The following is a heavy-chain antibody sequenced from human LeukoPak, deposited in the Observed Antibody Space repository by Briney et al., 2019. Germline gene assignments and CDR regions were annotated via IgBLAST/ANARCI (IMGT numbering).Heavy chain of an antibody. Sequence: PSETLSLTCTVSGDSISGSYWTWVRQPPGQGLEWIGQIHYSGRADYNPSLKRRITISVDTSKNQMSLTLTSVTAADTAIYYCVKFGVDYDMDVWGQGTTVTVSS. CDR3: VKFGVDYDMDV. D-gene: IGHD3-16*01. CDR2: IHYSGRA. V-gene: IGHV4-59*01. CDR1: GDSISGSY. J-gene: IGHJ6*02.